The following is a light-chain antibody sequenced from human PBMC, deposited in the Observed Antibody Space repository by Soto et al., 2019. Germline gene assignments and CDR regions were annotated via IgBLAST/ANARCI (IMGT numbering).Light chain of an antibody. J-gene: IGKJ5*01. V-gene: IGKV3-20*01. CDR1: QSVSSSD. CDR3: QLYGISPQ. CDR2: ASS. Sequence: EIVLTPSPGTLSLSPGERATLSCRASQSVSSSDLAWYQQKPGQAPRLLIYASSNRATGIPDRFSGSASGPDFTLTINRLEPEDFAVYYCQLYGISPQFGQGTRLEIK.